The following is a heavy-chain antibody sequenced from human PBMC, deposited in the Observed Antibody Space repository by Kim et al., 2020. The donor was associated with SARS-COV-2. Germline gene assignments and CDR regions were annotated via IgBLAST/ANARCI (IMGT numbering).Heavy chain of an antibody. D-gene: IGHD2-21*01. CDR3: ANCGGGTSWAYHYGMDG. CDR1: GFTFSNYG. Sequence: GGSLRLSCAASGFTFSNYGLSWVRQAPGEGLEWVSSISDSGESTYYADSVKGRFTISRDNSKNTLYLQMNGLRVEDTAVYYCANCGGGTSWAYHYGMDG. CDR2: ISDSGEST. V-gene: IGHV3-23*01. J-gene: IGHJ6*01.